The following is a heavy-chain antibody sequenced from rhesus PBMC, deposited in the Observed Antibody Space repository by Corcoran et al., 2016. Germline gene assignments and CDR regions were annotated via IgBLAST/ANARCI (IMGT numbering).Heavy chain of an antibody. D-gene: IGHD2-2*01. Sequence: LQLQESGPGFLKPSEPLSRTSPVPVAPFSVGLGWAGIRQPPGKGLGWIGSIYSSSGNTYYNPSLKSRVTISTDTSKNQFSLKLSSVTAADTAVYYCARDPTRAGYWGQGVLVTVSS. CDR2: IYSSSGNT. CDR3: ARDPTRAGY. CDR1: VAPFSVGLG. J-gene: IGHJ4*01. V-gene: IGHV4S7*01.